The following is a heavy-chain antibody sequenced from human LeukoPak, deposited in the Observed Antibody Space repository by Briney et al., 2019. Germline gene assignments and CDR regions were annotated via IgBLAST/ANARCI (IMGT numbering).Heavy chain of an antibody. J-gene: IGHJ4*02. Sequence: PGGSLRLSCGASGFTLSSNWMTWVCQAPGRGLEWVASINQDGSVEYYVDSVKGRFTISRDNARNSLSLQMNSLGVEDTAVYFCARWGQTSGYYYVDNWGQGTLVTVSS. D-gene: IGHD5-12*01. CDR3: ARWGQTSGYYYVDN. V-gene: IGHV3-7*01. CDR2: INQDGSVE. CDR1: GFTLSSNW.